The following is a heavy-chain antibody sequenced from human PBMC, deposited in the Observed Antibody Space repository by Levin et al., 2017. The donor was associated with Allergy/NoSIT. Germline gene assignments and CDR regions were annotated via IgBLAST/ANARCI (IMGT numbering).Heavy chain of an antibody. J-gene: IGHJ3*02. V-gene: IGHV3-23*01. CDR3: AKDRTQYDRNGADAFDS. Sequence: ETLSLTCAASGFTFSSHAMTWVRQAPGKGLEWVSTMTNSGGTTFYADSVKGRFSISRDNSKNTLYLQMNSLRAEDTAVYYCAKDRTQYDRNGADAFDSWGQGTMVTVSS. CDR2: MTNSGGTT. D-gene: IGHD3-22*01. CDR1: GFTFSSHA.